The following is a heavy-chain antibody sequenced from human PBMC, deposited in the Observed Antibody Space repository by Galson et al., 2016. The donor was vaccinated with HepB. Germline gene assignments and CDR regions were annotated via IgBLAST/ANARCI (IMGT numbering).Heavy chain of an antibody. J-gene: IGHJ3*01. CDR2: IYPGDSET. CDR1: GYTFTNYW. V-gene: IGHV5-51*03. D-gene: IGHD2-21*02. CDR3: ARVRYCGGDCYSSGGLDV. Sequence: QSGAEVKKPGESLKISCKGSGYTFTNYWIGWVRQMPGKGLDWMGIIYPGDSETLYSPSFQGQVTISADRSISTAYLQWSSLKASDTAMYYCARVRYCGGDCYSSGGLDVWGQGTTVTVSS.